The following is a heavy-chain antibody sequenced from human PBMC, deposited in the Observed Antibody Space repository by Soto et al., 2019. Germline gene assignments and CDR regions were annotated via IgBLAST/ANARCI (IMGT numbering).Heavy chain of an antibody. V-gene: IGHV3-43*01. J-gene: IGHJ6*02. Sequence: GGSLRLSCAASGFTFDDYTMHWVRQAPGKGLEWVSLISWDGGSTYYADSVKGRFTISRDNSKNSLYLQMNNLRTEDTALYYCAKEGIQLWWGGMDVWGQGTTVTVSS. CDR3: AKEGIQLWWGGMDV. CDR2: ISWDGGST. CDR1: GFTFDDYT. D-gene: IGHD5-18*01.